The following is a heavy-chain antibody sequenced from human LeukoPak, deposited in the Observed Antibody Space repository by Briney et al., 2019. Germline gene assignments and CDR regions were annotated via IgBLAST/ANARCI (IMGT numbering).Heavy chain of an antibody. J-gene: IGHJ3*02. CDR1: GFTFSTYA. CDR2: ISYDGSNK. CDR3: AKDRSTYYCDSSGFYPDAFDI. D-gene: IGHD3-22*01. V-gene: IGHV3-30*18. Sequence: GGSLRLSCAASGFTFSTYAMNWVRQAPGKGLEWVAVISYDGSNKYYADSVKGRFTISRDNSKNTLYLQMNSLRVEDTAVYYCAKDRSTYYCDSSGFYPDAFDIWGQGTMVTVSS.